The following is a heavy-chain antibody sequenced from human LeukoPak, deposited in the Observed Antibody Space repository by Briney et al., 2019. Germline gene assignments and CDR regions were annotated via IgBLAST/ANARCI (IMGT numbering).Heavy chain of an antibody. J-gene: IGHJ4*02. Sequence: PGGSLRLSCVASGFSVSGDYMSWVRQAPGKRLEWLSILYSGGTTYYADSVKGRFTMSRDNSKNTLYLQMNGLRAEDTAVYYCAREYHRSLDYWGQGTLVTVSS. V-gene: IGHV3-66*01. CDR2: LYSGGTT. D-gene: IGHD2-15*01. CDR1: GFSVSGDY. CDR3: AREYHRSLDY.